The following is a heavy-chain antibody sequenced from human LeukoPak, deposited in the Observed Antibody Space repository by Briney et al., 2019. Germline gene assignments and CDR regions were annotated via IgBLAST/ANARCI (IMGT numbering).Heavy chain of an antibody. Sequence: GASVKPCCKASGPTFTPSDMKWVREAAGQGLEWRGGINPNSGGTHYEQKFQGRVTMTRDTSISTDYMELSRLRSDDTAVYYCARNGYGGNPDLKPFDYWGQGTLVTVSS. CDR3: ARNGYGGNPDLKPFDY. D-gene: IGHD2-15*01. J-gene: IGHJ4*02. CDR2: INPNSGGT. V-gene: IGHV1-2*02. CDR1: GPTFTPSD.